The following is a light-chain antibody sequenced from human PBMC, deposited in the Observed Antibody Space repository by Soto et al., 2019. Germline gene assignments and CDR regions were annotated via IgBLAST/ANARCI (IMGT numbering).Light chain of an antibody. CDR3: QQRHNWPIT. J-gene: IGKJ5*01. V-gene: IGKV3D-15*01. CDR1: QSVNSN. Sequence: TVMTQSPATLSVSPGERATLSCRASQSVNSNLAWYQQKLGQAPRVLIIGASTRATGIPARFSGSGSGTDFTLTISGLEPADLGVYYCQQRHNWPITFGQGTRLEIK. CDR2: GAS.